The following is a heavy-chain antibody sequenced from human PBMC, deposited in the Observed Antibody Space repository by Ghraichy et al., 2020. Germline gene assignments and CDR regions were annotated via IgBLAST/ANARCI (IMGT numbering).Heavy chain of an antibody. D-gene: IGHD3-10*01. J-gene: IGHJ6*02. V-gene: IGHV3-23*01. CDR3: AKASGSGTYYDSLSHFSGMDV. CDR1: GFTFSGFA. Sequence: GGSLRLSCAASGFTFSGFAMSWVRQAPGKGLEWVSSISAGGSTYYADSVKGRFTISRDISKNTLYLYMNSLRAEDTAVYYCAKASGSGTYYDSLSHFSGMDVWGQGSTVTASS. CDR2: ISAGGST.